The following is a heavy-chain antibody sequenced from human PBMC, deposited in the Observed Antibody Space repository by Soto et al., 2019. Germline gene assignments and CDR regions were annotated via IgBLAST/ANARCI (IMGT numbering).Heavy chain of an antibody. D-gene: IGHD3-16*01. V-gene: IGHV3-23*01. CDR1: GFTISNYA. CDR2: VSATAGTT. J-gene: IGHJ4*02. CDR3: AKDRLAGGFDY. Sequence: VGSLRLSCAASGFTISNYAMSWVRQAPGKGLEWVSLVSATAGTTYYTDSVKGRFTISRDNSRNTVYLQMNSLGADDTAVYYCAKDRLAGGFDYWGQRTLVTVSS.